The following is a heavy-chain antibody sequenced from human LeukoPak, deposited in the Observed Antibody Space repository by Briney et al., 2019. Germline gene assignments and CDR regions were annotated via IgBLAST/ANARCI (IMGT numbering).Heavy chain of an antibody. D-gene: IGHD3-10*01. CDR3: ARLNLGSYYGSGSYYNPGGYYYYYMDV. J-gene: IGHJ6*03. V-gene: IGHV3-7*01. CDR2: IKQDGSEK. Sequence: GGSLRLSCAASGFTFSSYWMSWVRQAPGKGLEWVANIKQDGSEKYYVDSVKGRFTISRDNAKNSLYLQMNSLRAEDTAVYYCARLNLGSYYGSGSYYNPGGYYYYYMDVWGKGTTVTVSS. CDR1: GFTFSSYW.